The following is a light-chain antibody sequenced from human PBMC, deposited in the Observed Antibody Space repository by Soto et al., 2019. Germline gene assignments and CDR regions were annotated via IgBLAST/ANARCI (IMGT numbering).Light chain of an antibody. V-gene: IGKV3-20*01. CDR3: QKYGSSQLT. Sequence: EIVLTQSPGTLSLSPGERATLSCRASQSVSSSYLAWYQQKPGQAPGLLIYGASSRATGIPDRFSGSGSGTDFTLTISRLEPEDFAVYYCQKYGSSQLTFGGGTKVEIK. CDR1: QSVSSSY. J-gene: IGKJ4*01. CDR2: GAS.